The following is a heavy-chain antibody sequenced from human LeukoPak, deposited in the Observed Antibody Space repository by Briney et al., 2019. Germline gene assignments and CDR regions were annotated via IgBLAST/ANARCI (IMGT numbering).Heavy chain of an antibody. V-gene: IGHV3-66*01. CDR3: ARDVVPAAMGY. CDR1: GFTVSSNY. CDR2: IYTGGST. D-gene: IGHD2-2*01. Sequence: GGSLRLSCAASGFTVSSNYMGWVRQAPGKGLEWVSVIYTGGSTYYADSVKGRFTISRDNSKNTLYLQMNSLRAEDTALYYCARDVVPAAMGYWGQGTLVTVSS. J-gene: IGHJ4*02.